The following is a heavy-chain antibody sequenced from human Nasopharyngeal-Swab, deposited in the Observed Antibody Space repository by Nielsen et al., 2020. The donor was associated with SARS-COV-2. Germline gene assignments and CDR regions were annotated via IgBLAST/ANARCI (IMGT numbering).Heavy chain of an antibody. CDR3: VRHEGGTTLDY. D-gene: IGHD1-7*01. V-gene: IGHV4-59*08. CDR1: GGSSNPYY. Sequence: SETLSLTCTVSGGSSNPYYWSWIRQPPGKGREWVGHIAYRGSNHYDPSFRSRVTMSVDTSKNQFSLKLTSVTAADTAVYYCVRHEGGTTLDYWGQGTLVTVSS. CDR2: IAYRGSN. J-gene: IGHJ4*02.